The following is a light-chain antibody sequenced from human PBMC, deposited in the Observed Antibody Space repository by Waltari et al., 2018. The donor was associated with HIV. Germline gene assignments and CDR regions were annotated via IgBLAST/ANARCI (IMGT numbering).Light chain of an antibody. J-gene: IGLJ3*02. Sequence: HPPLPHPSPAPAPPRSPAPPTSTPRSAHSTHILPRHPQQPGKAPRYLMKVERSGSYYKGGGLPDRFSGSSAGADRYLTISNLQSEDEADYYCETWDSNTWVFGGGTKLTVL. CDR2: VERSGSY. CDR1: SAHSTHI. CDR3: ETWDSNTWV. V-gene: IGLV4-60*03.